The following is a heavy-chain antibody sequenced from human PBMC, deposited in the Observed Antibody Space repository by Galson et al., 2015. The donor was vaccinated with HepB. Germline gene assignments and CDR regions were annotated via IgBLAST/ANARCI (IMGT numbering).Heavy chain of an antibody. CDR1: GFTFNSFT. V-gene: IGHV3-64D*06. CDR2: ISSNWDNT. Sequence: SLRLSCAASGFTFNSFTMHWVRQAPGKGLEYVSSISSNWDNTYYADSVKGRFTISRDNSQKTLYLQMSSLRPEDTAVYFCVKVGQWVSLSDYWGQGTLVIVSS. J-gene: IGHJ4*02. CDR3: VKVGQWVSLSDY. D-gene: IGHD6-19*01.